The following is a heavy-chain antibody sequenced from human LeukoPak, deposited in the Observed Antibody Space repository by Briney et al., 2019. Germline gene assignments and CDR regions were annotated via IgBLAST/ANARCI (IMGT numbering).Heavy chain of an antibody. D-gene: IGHD1-14*01. CDR3: ARLLRTFNHWDV. J-gene: IGHJ6*04. Sequence: GGSLRLSCAASGFTFSDYYMGWIRQAPGKGLEWVSYISSSGSTIYYADSVKGRFTISRDNSKNTLYLQMNSLRAEDTAVYYCARLLRTFNHWDVWGKGTTVTVSS. CDR1: GFTFSDYY. CDR2: ISSSGSTI. V-gene: IGHV3-11*04.